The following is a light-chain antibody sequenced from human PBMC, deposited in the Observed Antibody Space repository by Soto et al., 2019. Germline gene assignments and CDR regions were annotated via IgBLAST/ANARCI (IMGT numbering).Light chain of an antibody. V-gene: IGKV1-5*03. J-gene: IGKJ2*01. Sequence: DVQMTQSPSTLSASIGDRATITCRASQSVRSWLAWYQQKPGKAPKVLIFKASTLESGVPSRFSATGSGTEFTLIITRLQPDDFATYYCQQYNYYPYTFGQGTKLEIK. CDR2: KAS. CDR1: QSVRSW. CDR3: QQYNYYPYT.